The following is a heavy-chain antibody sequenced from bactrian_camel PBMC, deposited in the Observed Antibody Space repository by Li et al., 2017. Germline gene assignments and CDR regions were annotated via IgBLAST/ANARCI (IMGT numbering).Heavy chain of an antibody. Sequence: HVQLVESGGGSVQAGGSLKLSCTSSGYDITTCEKGWFRQAPGKERELVSIVSCDGAPTYADSVKGRFTVSRDHAKATLDLEMTTLEVEDTAMYYCAYDLPRYCDLKAMTTRTRKYGQGTQVTVS. D-gene: IGHD5*01. J-gene: IGHJ4*01. CDR1: GYDITTCE. CDR2: VSCDGAP. V-gene: IGHV3S55*01.